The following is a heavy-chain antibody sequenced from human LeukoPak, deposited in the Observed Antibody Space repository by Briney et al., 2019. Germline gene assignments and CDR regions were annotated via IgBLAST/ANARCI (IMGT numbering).Heavy chain of an antibody. CDR3: ASALPRPHYYGSEPLGYYGMDV. V-gene: IGHV1-69*13. CDR2: IIPIFGTA. D-gene: IGHD3-10*01. Sequence: GASVKVSCKASGGTFSSYAISWVRQAPGQGLEWMGGIIPIFGTANYAQKFQGRVTITADESTSTAYMELSSLRSEDTAVYYCASALPRPHYYGSEPLGYYGMDVWGQGTTVTVSS. CDR1: GGTFSSYA. J-gene: IGHJ6*02.